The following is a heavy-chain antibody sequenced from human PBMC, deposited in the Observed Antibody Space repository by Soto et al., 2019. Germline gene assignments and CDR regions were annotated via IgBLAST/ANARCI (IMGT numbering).Heavy chain of an antibody. J-gene: IGHJ4*02. V-gene: IGHV4-34*01. CDR1: GGSFSGYY. Sequence: QVQLQQWGAGLLKPSETLSLTYAVYGGSFSGYYWSWIRQSPGKGLEWIGEISHSGSTNYNPSLKSRVTILVDTSKNQFSLKLSSVTAADTAVYYWARSGDYWGQGTLVTVSS. CDR3: ARSGDY. CDR2: ISHSGST.